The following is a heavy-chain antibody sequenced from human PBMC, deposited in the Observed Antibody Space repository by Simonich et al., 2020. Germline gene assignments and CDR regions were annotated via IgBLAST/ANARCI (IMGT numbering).Heavy chain of an antibody. D-gene: IGHD1-26*01. CDR1: GYSFTSYW. V-gene: IGHV5-51*01. J-gene: IGHJ4*02. CDR2: NYPGDSVT. Sequence: EVQLVQSGAEVKKPGESLKISCKGSGYSFTSYWSGGVRQMPGKGLEWMGINYPGDSVTSYSPSFQGQVTISADKSISTAYLQWSSLKASDTAMYYCARLVMYSGSYYLDYWGQGTLVTVSS. CDR3: ARLVMYSGSYYLDY.